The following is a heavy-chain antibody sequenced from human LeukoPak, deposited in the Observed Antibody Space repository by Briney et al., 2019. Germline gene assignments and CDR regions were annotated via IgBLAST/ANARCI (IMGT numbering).Heavy chain of an antibody. CDR3: AKGPLIAVAGTTWDY. CDR1: GFTFSSCA. V-gene: IGHV3-23*01. D-gene: IGHD6-19*01. Sequence: GGSLRLSCAASGFTFSSCAMSWVRQATGKRLEWVSAISGDAVNTYYADSVKGRFTISRDNSKNTLYLQMNSLRADDTAVYYCAKGPLIAVAGTTWDYWGQGTLVTVSS. J-gene: IGHJ4*01. CDR2: ISGDAVNT.